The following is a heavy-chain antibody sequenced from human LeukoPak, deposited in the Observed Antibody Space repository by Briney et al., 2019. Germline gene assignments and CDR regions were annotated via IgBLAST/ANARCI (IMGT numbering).Heavy chain of an antibody. V-gene: IGHV3-13*01. J-gene: IGHJ4*02. D-gene: IGHD1-1*01. CDR3: ARVAKERVGGVYYFAY. CDR1: GFTFSDYD. CDR2: IGTAGDT. Sequence: PGGSLRLSCAASGFTFSDYDMHWVRQATGKGLEWVSAIGTAGDTYYTGSVKGRFTISRENAKNSLYLQMNSLRAGDTAVYYCARVAKERVGGVYYFAYWGQGTLVTVSS.